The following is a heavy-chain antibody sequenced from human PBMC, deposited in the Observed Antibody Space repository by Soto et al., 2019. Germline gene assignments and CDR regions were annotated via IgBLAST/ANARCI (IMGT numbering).Heavy chain of an antibody. Sequence: QLQLQESGSGLVKPSQTLSLTCAVSGGSISSGGYSWSWIRQPPGKGLEWIGYIYHSGSTYYNQSHRSRVTISVDRSKNQFSLQLSSVTAADTAVYYCARGQVVAAQHWGQGTLVTVSS. CDR3: ARGQVVAAQH. V-gene: IGHV4-30-2*01. D-gene: IGHD2-15*01. CDR1: GGSISSGGYS. CDR2: IYHSGST. J-gene: IGHJ4*02.